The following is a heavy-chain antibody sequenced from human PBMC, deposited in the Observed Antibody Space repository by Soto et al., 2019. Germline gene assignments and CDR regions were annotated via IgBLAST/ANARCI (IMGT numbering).Heavy chain of an antibody. CDR1: VFTFDAYA. CDR3: AKMPSDYINSLDT. D-gene: IGHD4-4*01. CDR2: IGSSGGNT. J-gene: IGHJ5*02. Sequence: GGSLRLSCSAFVFTFDAYAMSWVRQAPGKGLEWVSSIGSSGGNTYYAAAVRGRFTISRDNARNTVDLQIKTLRAEDTTVYSCAKMPSDYINSLDTWGQGTLVTVSS. V-gene: IGHV3-23*01.